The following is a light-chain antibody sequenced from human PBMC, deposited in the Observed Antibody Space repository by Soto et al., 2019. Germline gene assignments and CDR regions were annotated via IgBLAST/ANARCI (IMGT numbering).Light chain of an antibody. CDR1: PLTRQY. Sequence: SYELTQPPSMSVSPGQTARITCSGDPLTRQYVYWYQQKPGQAHLLVIYKDNERPSGIPERFSGSTSGTTGTLTISGVRAEDEADYYCQTADNSGTFLLFAGGTKLTVL. J-gene: IGLJ3*02. V-gene: IGLV3-25*02. CDR3: QTADNSGTFLL. CDR2: KDN.